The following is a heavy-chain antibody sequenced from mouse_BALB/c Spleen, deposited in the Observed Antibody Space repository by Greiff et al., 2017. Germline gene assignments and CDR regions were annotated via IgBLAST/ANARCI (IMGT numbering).Heavy chain of an antibody. Sequence: EVQVVESGGGLVQPGGSLKLSCAASGFTFSSYTMSWVRQTPEKRLEWVAYISNGGGSTYYPDTVKGRVTISRDNATSTLYLQMSSLKSEDTAMYDCARRPPAYYGNCGYFDDWGAGTTVTVSA. CDR3: ARRPPAYYGNCGYFDD. D-gene: IGHD2-10*01. CDR2: ISNGGGST. CDR1: GFTFSSYT. V-gene: IGHV5-12-2*01. J-gene: IGHJ1*01.